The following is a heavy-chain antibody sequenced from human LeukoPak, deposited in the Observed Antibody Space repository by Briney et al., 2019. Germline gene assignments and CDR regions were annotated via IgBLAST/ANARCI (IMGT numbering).Heavy chain of an antibody. CDR3: ANVIEPTEGANYYDSSGYRNERNYYYYYGMDV. V-gene: IGHV3-23*01. CDR2: ISGSGGST. CDR1: GLTFSSYA. D-gene: IGHD3-22*01. Sequence: GGSLRLSCAACGLTFSSYAMSWARQARGKGLEWVSAISGSGGSTFYADSVKRRFTISGDNSKHTLYLQMNSLRAEDTAVYYCANVIEPTEGANYYDSSGYRNERNYYYYYGMDVWGQGTTVTVSS. J-gene: IGHJ6*02.